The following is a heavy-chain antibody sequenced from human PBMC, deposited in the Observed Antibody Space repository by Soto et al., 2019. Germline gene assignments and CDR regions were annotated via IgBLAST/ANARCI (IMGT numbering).Heavy chain of an antibody. D-gene: IGHD3-9*01. Sequence: PLVIHRHPWTVSWGTIVNPCGRRIRQSPGKGLEWIGYIYYSGTTNYNPSLKNRVTISVDTSKNQLSLNLTSVTAADTAVYYCARTPFSLTLGTVLHYFDSWGQGTLVTVSS. V-gene: IGHV4-59*11. CDR2: IYYSGTT. CDR3: ARTPFSLTLGTVLHYFDS. J-gene: IGHJ4*02. CDR1: WGTIVNPC.